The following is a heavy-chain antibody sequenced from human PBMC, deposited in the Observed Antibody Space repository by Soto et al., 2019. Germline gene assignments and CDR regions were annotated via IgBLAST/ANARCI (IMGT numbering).Heavy chain of an antibody. V-gene: IGHV3-30*03. CDR2: ISYDGNDK. CDR1: GFTFSGFG. Sequence: LRLSCAASGFTFSGFGMHWVRQAPGKGLEWVAVISYDGNDKYFADSVKGRFTISRDNSKNTLYLQMSSLRAEDTAVYYCTALGYYDTSAGGGYWGQGTLVTVSS. CDR3: TALGYYDTSAGGGY. D-gene: IGHD3-22*01. J-gene: IGHJ4*02.